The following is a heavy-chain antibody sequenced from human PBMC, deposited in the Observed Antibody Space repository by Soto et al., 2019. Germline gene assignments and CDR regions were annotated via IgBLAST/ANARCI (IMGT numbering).Heavy chain of an antibody. V-gene: IGHV3-72*01. D-gene: IGHD3-16*01. CDR1: GFTFSDHY. CDR2: IRNKANSYTT. Sequence: EVQLVESGGGLVQPGGSLRLSCAASGFTFSDHYMDWVRQAPGKGLEWVGRIRNKANSYTTKYAASVKGRFTISSDDSENGLYLQMNSLKTEDTAVYYCTRMGLRLWGGYRPIDYWGQGTLVTVSS. CDR3: TRMGLRLWGGYRPIDY. J-gene: IGHJ4*02.